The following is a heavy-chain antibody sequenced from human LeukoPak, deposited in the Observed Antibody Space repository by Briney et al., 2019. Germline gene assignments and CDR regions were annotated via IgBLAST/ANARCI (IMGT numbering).Heavy chain of an antibody. CDR3: ARSSIIAAAGPYYFDY. CDR1: GYTFTSYD. V-gene: IGHV1-69*06. CDR2: IIPIFGTA. Sequence: SVKVSCKASGYTFTSYDISWVRQAPGQGLEWMGGIIPIFGTANYAQKFQGRVTITADKSTSTAYMELSSLRSEDTAVYYCARSSIIAAAGPYYFDYWGQGTLVTVSS. J-gene: IGHJ4*02. D-gene: IGHD6-13*01.